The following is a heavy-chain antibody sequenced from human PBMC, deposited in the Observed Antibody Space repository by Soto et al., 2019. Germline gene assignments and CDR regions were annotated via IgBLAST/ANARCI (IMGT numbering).Heavy chain of an antibody. J-gene: IGHJ4*02. CDR3: AKVLSRPLSGSCFGAFDY. CDR2: ISGDGGST. Sequence: GGSLRLSCAASGFTFDDCAMHWVRQAPGKGLEWVSLISGDGGSTYDADSVKGRFTISRDNSKNSLYLQMNSLRTEDTALYYGAKVLSRPLSGSCFGAFDYWGQGTLVTVSS. CDR1: GFTFDDCA. D-gene: IGHD1-26*01. V-gene: IGHV3-43*02.